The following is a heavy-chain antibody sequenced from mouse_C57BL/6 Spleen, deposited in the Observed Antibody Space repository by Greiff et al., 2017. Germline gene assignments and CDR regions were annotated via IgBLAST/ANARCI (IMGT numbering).Heavy chain of an antibody. CDR3: ARTSTTVVERYFDV. Sequence: VQLQQPGAELVRPGSSVKLSCKASGYTFTSYWMHWVKQRPIQGLEWIGNIDPSDSETHYNQKFKDKATLTVDKSSSTAYMQLSSLTSEDSAVYYCARTSTTVVERYFDVWGTGTTVTVAS. CDR2: IDPSDSET. D-gene: IGHD1-1*01. V-gene: IGHV1-52*01. CDR1: GYTFTSYW. J-gene: IGHJ1*03.